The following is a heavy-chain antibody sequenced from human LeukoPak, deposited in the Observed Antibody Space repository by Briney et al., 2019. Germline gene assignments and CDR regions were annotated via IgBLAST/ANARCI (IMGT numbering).Heavy chain of an antibody. J-gene: IGHJ3*02. CDR3: AKDIVVVPAQGDAFDI. D-gene: IGHD2-2*01. CDR2: ISGSGGST. Sequence: GGSLRLSCAASGFTFTNDFMTWVRQAPGKGLEWVSAISGSGGSTYYADSVKGRFTISRDNSKNTLYLQMNSLRVEDTAVYYCAKDIVVVPAQGDAFDIWGQGTMVTVSS. CDR1: GFTFTNDF. V-gene: IGHV3-23*01.